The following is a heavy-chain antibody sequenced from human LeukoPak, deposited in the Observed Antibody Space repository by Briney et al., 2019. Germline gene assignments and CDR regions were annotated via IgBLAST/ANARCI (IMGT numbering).Heavy chain of an antibody. D-gene: IGHD2-2*02. CDR1: GYTFTSYG. V-gene: IGHV1-18*01. CDR3: ARKALYPNYYGVDV. J-gene: IGHJ6*04. CDR2: ISAYNGNT. Sequence: ASVNVSRKGAGYTFTSYGISWVRQAPAQGLEWMGWISAYNGNTNYAQKLHGRVTITTDTSTSTAYMELRRLRSDDTAVYYCARKALYPNYYGVDVWGKGTKVTVSS.